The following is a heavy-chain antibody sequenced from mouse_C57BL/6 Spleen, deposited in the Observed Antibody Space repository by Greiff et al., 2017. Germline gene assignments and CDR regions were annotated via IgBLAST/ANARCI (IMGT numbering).Heavy chain of an antibody. V-gene: IGHV1-26*01. Sequence: EVQLQQSGPELVKPGASVKISCKASGYTFTDYYMNWVKQSHGKSLEWIGDINPNNGGTSYNQKFKGKATLTVDKSSSTAYMELRSLTSGDSAVYYCASGSSSGYFDVWGTGTTVTVSS. CDR1: GYTFTDYY. CDR2: INPNNGGT. CDR3: ASGSSSGYFDV. D-gene: IGHD1-1*01. J-gene: IGHJ1*03.